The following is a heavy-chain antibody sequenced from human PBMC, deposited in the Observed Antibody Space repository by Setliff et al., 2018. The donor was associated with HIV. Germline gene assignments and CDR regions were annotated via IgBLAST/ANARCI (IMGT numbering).Heavy chain of an antibody. D-gene: IGHD1-26*01. CDR1: GGTFSDHA. J-gene: IGHJ4*01. CDR3: ARAPLVETHPYYFDS. V-gene: IGHV1-69*13. CDR2: IIPIFGTA. Sequence: SVKVSCKASGGTFSDHAISWVRQAPGQGLEWMGGIIPIFGTANYARKFQGRITITADESTTTTFVELSGLRCEDTAVYYCARAPLVETHPYYFDSWGQGTLVTVSS.